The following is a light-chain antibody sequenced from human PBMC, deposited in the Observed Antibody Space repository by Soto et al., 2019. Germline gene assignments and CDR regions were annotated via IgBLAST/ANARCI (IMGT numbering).Light chain of an antibody. J-gene: IGLJ1*01. CDR1: SSNIGAGYD. V-gene: IGLV1-40*01. CDR3: PSYVNRRSGHSV. CDR2: ANT. Sequence: QSVLTQPPSVSGAPGQRVTISCTGSSSNIGAGYDVHWYQQLPGAAPKLLIYANTNRPSGVPDRFSGSKSGTSASLAITGTQAEDEADYYFPSYVNRRSGHSVFGPGTKVTVL.